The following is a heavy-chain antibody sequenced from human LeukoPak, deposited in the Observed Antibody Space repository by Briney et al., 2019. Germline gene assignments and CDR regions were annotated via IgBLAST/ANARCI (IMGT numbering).Heavy chain of an antibody. Sequence: SVKVSCKASGGSFSTYAISWVRQAPGQGLEWMGGIIPFFGTPSYAQKFHGRVTITADESTNTAYMEVTSLRSEDTALYYCARYKVPPHQDSSMVPGVYYYYGMDVWGLGTTVTVSS. J-gene: IGHJ6*02. CDR2: IIPFFGTP. V-gene: IGHV1-69*01. CDR3: ARYKVPPHQDSSMVPGVYYYYGMDV. CDR1: GGSFSTYA. D-gene: IGHD3-10*01.